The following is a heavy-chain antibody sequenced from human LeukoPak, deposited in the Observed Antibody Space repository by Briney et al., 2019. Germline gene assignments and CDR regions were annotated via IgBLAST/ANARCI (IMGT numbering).Heavy chain of an antibody. CDR3: AKDRRWELLGAYYYYMDV. CDR2: ISYDGSNK. D-gene: IGHD1-26*01. J-gene: IGHJ6*03. Sequence: PGGTLRLSCAASGFTFSSYGMHWVRQAPGKGLEWVAVISYDGSNKYYADSVKGRFTISRDNSKNTLYLQMNSLRAEDTAVYYCAKDRRWELLGAYYYYMDVWGKGTTVTVSS. CDR1: GFTFSSYG. V-gene: IGHV3-30*18.